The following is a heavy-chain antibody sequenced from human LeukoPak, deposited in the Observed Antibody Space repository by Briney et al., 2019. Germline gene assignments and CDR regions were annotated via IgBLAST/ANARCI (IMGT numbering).Heavy chain of an antibody. CDR3: ASNYYYDSSGSYYFDY. J-gene: IGHJ4*02. D-gene: IGHD3-22*01. Sequence: PSQTLSLTCAVSGGSISSGGYSWTWLRQPPGKGLEWIVYIYYSGSAYYNPSLKSRFTISVDTSKNQFSLKVISVTAADTAVYYCASNYYYDSSGSYYFDYWGQGTLVTVSS. CDR2: IYYSGSA. CDR1: GGSISSGGYS. V-gene: IGHV4-30-4*07.